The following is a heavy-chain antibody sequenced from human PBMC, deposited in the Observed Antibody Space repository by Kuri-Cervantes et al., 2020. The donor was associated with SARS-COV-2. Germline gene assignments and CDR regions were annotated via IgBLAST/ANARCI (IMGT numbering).Heavy chain of an antibody. V-gene: IGHV3-33*08. D-gene: IGHD3-22*01. Sequence: LSLTCAASGFTFSSYWMSWVRQAPGKGLEWVAFIRYDGSNKYYADSVKGRFTISRDNSKNSLYLQMNSLRAEDTALYYCARGWRYYDSSGYYYYFDYWGQGTLVTVSS. CDR1: GFTFSSYW. J-gene: IGHJ4*02. CDR2: IRYDGSNK. CDR3: ARGWRYYDSSGYYYYFDY.